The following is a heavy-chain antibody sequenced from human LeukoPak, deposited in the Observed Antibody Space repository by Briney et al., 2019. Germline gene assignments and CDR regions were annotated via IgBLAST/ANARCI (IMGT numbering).Heavy chain of an antibody. J-gene: IGHJ4*02. CDR2: INPNSGGT. CDR1: GYTFTGYY. Sequence: ASVKVSFYASGYTFTGYYMHWVRQAPGQGLEWMGWINPNSGGTNYAQKFQGRVTMTRDTSISTAYMELSRLRSDDTAVYYCASSGRGRVVVATNWGQGTLVTVSS. CDR3: ASSGRGRVVVATN. V-gene: IGHV1-2*02. D-gene: IGHD2-15*01.